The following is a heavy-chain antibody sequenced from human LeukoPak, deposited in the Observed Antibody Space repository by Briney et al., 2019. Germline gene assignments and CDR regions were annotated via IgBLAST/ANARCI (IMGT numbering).Heavy chain of an antibody. J-gene: IGHJ6*02. Sequence: SVKVSCKASGGTFSSYAISWVRQAPGQGLEWMGGIIPIFGTANYAQKFQGRVTITADESTSTAYMELSRLRSDDTAVYYCARPDFWSEDNYYYYGMDVWGQGTTVTVSS. CDR2: IIPIFGTA. D-gene: IGHD3-3*01. V-gene: IGHV1-69*13. CDR1: GGTFSSYA. CDR3: ARPDFWSEDNYYYYGMDV.